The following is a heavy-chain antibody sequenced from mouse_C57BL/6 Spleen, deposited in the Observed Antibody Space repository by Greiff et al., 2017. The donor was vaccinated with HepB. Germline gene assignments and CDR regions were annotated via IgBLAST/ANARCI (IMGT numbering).Heavy chain of an antibody. D-gene: IGHD1-1*01. J-gene: IGHJ2*01. CDR1: GFTFSDYG. Sequence: EVQGVESGGGLVKPGGSLKLSCAASGFTFSDYGMHWVRQAPEKGLEWVAYISSGSSTIYYAATVKGRFTISRDNAKNTLFLQMTSLRSEDTAMYYCARFGYYGRGYYFDYWGQGTTLTVSS. CDR2: ISSGSSTI. CDR3: ARFGYYGRGYYFDY. V-gene: IGHV5-17*01.